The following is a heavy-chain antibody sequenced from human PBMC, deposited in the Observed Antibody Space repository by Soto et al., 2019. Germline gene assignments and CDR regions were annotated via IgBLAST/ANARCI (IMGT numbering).Heavy chain of an antibody. V-gene: IGHV5-10-1*01. CDR1: GYSFTSYW. CDR2: IDPSDSYT. D-gene: IGHD3-22*01. CDR3: AAYYYDSSGYSGYFDY. J-gene: IGHJ4*02. Sequence: GESLKISCKGSGYSFTSYWISWVRQMPGKGLEWMGRIDPSDSYTNYSPSFQGHVTISADKSISTAYLQWSSLKASDTAMYYCAAYYYDSSGYSGYFDYWGQGTLVTVSS.